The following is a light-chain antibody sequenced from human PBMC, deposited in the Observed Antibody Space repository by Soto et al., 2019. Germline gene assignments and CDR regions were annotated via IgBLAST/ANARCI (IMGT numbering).Light chain of an antibody. J-gene: IGLJ7*01. V-gene: IGLV6-57*04. CDR2: EDN. Sequence: NFMLTQPHSVSESPGKTVTISCTRSSGSIASNYVQWYQQRPGSAPTTVIYEDNQRPSGVPDRFSGSIDSSSNSASLTISGLKTEDEADYYCQSSDSRGAAFGGGTQLTVL. CDR3: QSSDSRGAA. CDR1: SGSIASNY.